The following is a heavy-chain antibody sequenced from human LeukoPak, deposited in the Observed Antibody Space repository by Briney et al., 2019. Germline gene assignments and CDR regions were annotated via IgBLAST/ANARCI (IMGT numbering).Heavy chain of an antibody. CDR3: ARGNDYYDSSGYYY. V-gene: IGHV3-30*02. CDR2: TRFDGKNK. D-gene: IGHD3-22*01. J-gene: IGHJ4*02. Sequence: GGSLRLSCAASGFTFSRYGMHWVRQAPGKGLEWVSFTRFDGKNKYYADSVKGRFTISRDNAKNSLHLQMNSLRAEDTAVYYCARGNDYYDSSGYYYWGQGTLVTVSS. CDR1: GFTFSRYG.